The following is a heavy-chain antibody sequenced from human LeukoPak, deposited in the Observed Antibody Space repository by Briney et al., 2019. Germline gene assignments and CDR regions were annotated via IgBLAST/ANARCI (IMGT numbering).Heavy chain of an antibody. D-gene: IGHD4-17*01. CDR3: ASDYGDPDAADY. CDR2: IWYDGSNK. J-gene: IGHJ4*02. CDR1: GFTFSSYG. Sequence: GRSLRLSCAASGFTFSSYGMHWVRQAPGKGLEWVAVIWYDGSNKYYADSVKGRFTISRDNSKNTLYLQMNSLRGEDTALYYCASDYGDPDAADYWGQGTLVTVSS. V-gene: IGHV3-30*19.